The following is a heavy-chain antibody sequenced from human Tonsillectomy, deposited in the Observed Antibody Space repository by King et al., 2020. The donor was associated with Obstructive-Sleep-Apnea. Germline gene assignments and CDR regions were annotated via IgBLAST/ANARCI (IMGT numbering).Heavy chain of an antibody. D-gene: IGHD3-10*01. J-gene: IGHJ4*02. CDR1: GFTFSSEG. CDR2: IRYDGSKK. Sequence: QLVQSGGGVVQPGRSLRLSCAASGFTFSSEGMHWVRQAPGKGLGGGAVIRYDGSKKNYEDSVKGRFTISRDNSKNTLYLQMNSLRGEDTAVYYCAKGSGSSWYFDYWGQGTLVTVSS. CDR3: AKGSGSSWYFDY. V-gene: IGHV3-33*06.